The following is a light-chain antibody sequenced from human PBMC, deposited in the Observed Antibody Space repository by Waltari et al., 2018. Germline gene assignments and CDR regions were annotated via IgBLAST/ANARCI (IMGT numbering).Light chain of an antibody. J-gene: IGKJ3*01. Sequence: EIVLTQSPATLSLSPGERATLSSRASQSVSSYLAWYQQKPGQAPRLLSYDASNRATGIPARFSGSGSGTDFTLTIGSLEPEDFAVYYCQQRSNWPPIFTFGPGTKVDIK. CDR1: QSVSSY. CDR2: DAS. CDR3: QQRSNWPPIFT. V-gene: IGKV3-11*01.